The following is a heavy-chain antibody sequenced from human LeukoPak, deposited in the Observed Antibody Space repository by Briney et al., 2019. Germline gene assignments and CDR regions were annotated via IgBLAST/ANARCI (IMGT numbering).Heavy chain of an antibody. J-gene: IGHJ6*02. CDR2: IYHSGST. CDR1: GGSISSNNW. D-gene: IGHD4-17*01. Sequence: SETLSLTCAVAGGSISSNNWWWSWVRQPPGKGLEWIGEIYHSGSTNYNPSLKSRVTMSVGRSKNQFSLKLSSVTAADTAVYYCARVHYASYYYGMDVWGQGTTVTVSS. V-gene: IGHV4-4*02. CDR3: ARVHYASYYYGMDV.